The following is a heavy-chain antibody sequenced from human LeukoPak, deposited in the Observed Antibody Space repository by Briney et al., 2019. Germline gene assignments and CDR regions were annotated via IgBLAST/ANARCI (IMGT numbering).Heavy chain of an antibody. CDR3: SRDNRDDYYDSSGYFGAFDI. CDR2: IYYSGST. CDR1: GGSISSGGYY. D-gene: IGHD3-22*01. Sequence: SQTLSLTCTVSGGSISSGGYYWSWIRQHPGKGLEWIGYIYYSGSTYYNPSLKSRVTISVDTSKNQFSLKLSSVTAADTAVYYCSRDNRDDYYDSSGYFGAFDIWGQGTMVTVSS. V-gene: IGHV4-31*03. J-gene: IGHJ3*02.